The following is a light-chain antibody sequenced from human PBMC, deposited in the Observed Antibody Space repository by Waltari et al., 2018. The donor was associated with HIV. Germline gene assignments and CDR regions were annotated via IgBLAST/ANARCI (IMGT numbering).Light chain of an antibody. CDR3: QVWDSSTVV. J-gene: IGLJ2*01. V-gene: IGLV3-9*01. CDR1: NIENRN. CDR2: RGT. Sequence: SYELTQPLSVSVALGQTARITCGGYNIENRNVYWYQQQPGQAPLLVIYRGTNRPSGFPGRFAGSNAENTATLTIRRAEAGDEADYYCQVWDSSTVVFGGGTQLTVL.